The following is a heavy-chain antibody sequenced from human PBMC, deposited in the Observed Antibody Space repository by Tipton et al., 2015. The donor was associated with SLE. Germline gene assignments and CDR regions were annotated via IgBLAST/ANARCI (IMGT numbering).Heavy chain of an antibody. CDR3: ARAPGLERSYYYCYYMDV. Sequence: LRLSCAVYGGSFSGYYWSWIRQSPGKGLEWIGDINHSGSTNYNPSLKSRVTISVDTSKNQFSLRLSSVTAADTAVYYCARAPGLERSYYYCYYMDVGGKGTTVTVSS. J-gene: IGHJ6*03. V-gene: IGHV4-34*01. CDR2: INHSGST. D-gene: IGHD1-1*01. CDR1: GGSFSGYY.